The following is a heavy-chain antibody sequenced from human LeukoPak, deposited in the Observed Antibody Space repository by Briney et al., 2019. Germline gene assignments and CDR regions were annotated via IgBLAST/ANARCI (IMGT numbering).Heavy chain of an antibody. D-gene: IGHD3-10*01. CDR1: GFIFSKHW. J-gene: IGHJ4*02. CDR3: ARESSGSYWG. CDR2: LNLDGSTT. V-gene: IGHV3-74*01. Sequence: GGSLRLSCVASGFIFSKHWMHWVRRAPGKGLVWVSRLNLDGSTTSYADSVKGRFTISRDNAKNTLYLQMNSLRVDDTGVYYCARESSGSYWGWGQGTLVTVSS.